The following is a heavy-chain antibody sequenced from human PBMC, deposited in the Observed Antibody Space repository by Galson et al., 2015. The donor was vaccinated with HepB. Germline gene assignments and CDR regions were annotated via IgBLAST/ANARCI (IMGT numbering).Heavy chain of an antibody. D-gene: IGHD1-26*01. V-gene: IGHV1-69*06. Sequence: SVKVSCKASGGTFSSYAISWVRQAPGQGLEWMGGIIPIFGTANYAQKFQGRVTITADKSTSTAYMELSSLRSEDTAVYYCARSGKGSGSYYGRANWFDPWGQGTLVTVSS. CDR3: ARSGKGSGSYYGRANWFDP. J-gene: IGHJ5*02. CDR2: IIPIFGTA. CDR1: GGTFSSYA.